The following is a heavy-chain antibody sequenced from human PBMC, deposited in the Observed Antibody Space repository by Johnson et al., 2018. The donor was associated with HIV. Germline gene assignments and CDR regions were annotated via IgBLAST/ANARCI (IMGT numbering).Heavy chain of an antibody. J-gene: IGHJ3*02. Sequence: VQLVESGGGLVRPGGSLRLSCVASGFSFIDYAMIWVSQAPGKGLEWVSFISGGEDDTYYADSVKGRFTISRDNSKTTLYLQMNSLRAEDTAVYYCARDGQDRDDAFDIWGQGTMVTVSS. CDR2: ISGGEDDT. V-gene: IGHV3-23*04. CDR3: ARDGQDRDDAFDI. D-gene: IGHD3-22*01. CDR1: GFSFIDYA.